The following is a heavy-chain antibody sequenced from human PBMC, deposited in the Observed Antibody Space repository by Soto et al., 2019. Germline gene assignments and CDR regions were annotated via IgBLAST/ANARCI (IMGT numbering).Heavy chain of an antibody. D-gene: IGHD3-22*01. J-gene: IGHJ4*02. CDR3: TTDTNYYDSSGYYYVSCHDY. V-gene: IGHV3-15*01. CDR1: GFTFSNAW. CDR2: IKSKTDGGTT. Sequence: PGGSLRLSCAASGFTFSNAWMSWVRQAPGKGLEWVGRIKSKTDGGTTDYAAPVKGRITISRDDSKNKLYLQMNSLKTEDTAVYYCTTDTNYYDSSGYYYVSCHDYWGQGTLVTVSS.